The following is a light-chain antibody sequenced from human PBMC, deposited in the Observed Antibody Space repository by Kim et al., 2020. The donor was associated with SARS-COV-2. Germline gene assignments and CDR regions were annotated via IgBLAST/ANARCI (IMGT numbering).Light chain of an antibody. CDR3: HQYDKWPPGT. CDR2: LAS. Sequence: SPGDGATLSCRASQSVGTNLAWYQQKPGQAPRLLIYLASIRLPSVPARFSGSGSGTEFTLTISSLQSEDFAVYYCHQYDKWPPGTFGQGTKVDIK. CDR1: QSVGTN. V-gene: IGKV3-15*01. J-gene: IGKJ1*01.